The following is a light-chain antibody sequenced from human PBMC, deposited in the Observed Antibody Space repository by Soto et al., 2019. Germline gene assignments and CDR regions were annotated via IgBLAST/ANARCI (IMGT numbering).Light chain of an antibody. CDR3: QQYDSSPLT. J-gene: IGKJ4*01. Sequence: EIVLTQSPGTLSLSPGERATLSCRASQSVSSSYLAWYQQKPGQAPRLLIYGASSRATGIPDRFSGSRSGTDFTLTISRLEPEDFAVYYCQQYDSSPLTCGGGTKVEIK. CDR1: QSVSSSY. CDR2: GAS. V-gene: IGKV3-20*01.